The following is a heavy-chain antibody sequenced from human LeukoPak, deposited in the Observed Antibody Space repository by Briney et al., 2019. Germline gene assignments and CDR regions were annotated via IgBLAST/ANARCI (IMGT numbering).Heavy chain of an antibody. D-gene: IGHD5-24*01. V-gene: IGHV3-53*01. CDR1: EFTFSGYA. J-gene: IGHJ4*02. CDR2: FYVGGAT. Sequence: SGGSLRLSCAASEFTFSGYATSWVRQAPGKGLEWVSVFYVGGATYYADSVKGRFTISRDNSENTLYLQMKSLRAEDTAVYYCARGDGYNFFDYWGQGTLVTVSS. CDR3: ARGDGYNFFDY.